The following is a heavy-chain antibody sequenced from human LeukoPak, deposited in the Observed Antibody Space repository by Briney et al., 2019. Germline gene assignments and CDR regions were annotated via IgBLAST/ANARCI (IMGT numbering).Heavy chain of an antibody. CDR3: ARSNQADDY. J-gene: IGHJ4*02. Sequence: GGSLRLSCGASGFAFRSYWMHWVPQFPGKAWGWGARINPGGSSINYADSVKGRFTISRDNAKNTLYLQMDSLRAEDTGVYYCARSNQADDYWGQGTLVTVSS. CDR1: GFAFRSYW. CDR2: INPGGSSI. D-gene: IGHD1-14*01. V-gene: IGHV3-74*01.